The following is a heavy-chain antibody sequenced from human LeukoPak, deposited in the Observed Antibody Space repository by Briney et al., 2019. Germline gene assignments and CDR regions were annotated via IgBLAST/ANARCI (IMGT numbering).Heavy chain of an antibody. D-gene: IGHD5-24*01. CDR1: GFTFSSYG. V-gene: IGHV3-30*18. Sequence: PGGSLRLSCEASGFTFSSYGMHWVRQAPGKGLEWVAVISYDGGNKYYADSVKGRFTISRDNSKNTLYLQMNCLRAEDTAVYYCAKDTYNINYWFDPWGQGTLVTVSS. CDR2: ISYDGGNK. J-gene: IGHJ5*02. CDR3: AKDTYNINYWFDP.